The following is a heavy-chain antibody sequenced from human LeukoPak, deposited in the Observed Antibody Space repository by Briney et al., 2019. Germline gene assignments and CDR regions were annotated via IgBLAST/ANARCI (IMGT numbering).Heavy chain of an antibody. CDR1: GFTFSSYG. CDR3: ARDLPGGAKAFNI. V-gene: IGHV3-30*02. Sequence: GGSLRLSCAASGFTFSSYGMHWVRQAPGKGLEWVAFIRYDESVKSYANSVKGRFTGFRDNSKNTLFLQMNNLRAEDTAVYYCARDLPGGAKAFNIWGLGTMVIVSS. D-gene: IGHD3-16*01. CDR2: IRYDESVK. J-gene: IGHJ3*02.